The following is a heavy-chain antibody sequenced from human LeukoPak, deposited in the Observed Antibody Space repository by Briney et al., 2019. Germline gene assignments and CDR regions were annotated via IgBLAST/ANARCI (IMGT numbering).Heavy chain of an antibody. D-gene: IGHD3-10*01. CDR2: IYYSGST. CDR3: ARLSPGAQWYFDL. V-gene: IGHV4-39*01. CDR1: GGSISSSSYY. Sequence: PSETLSLTCTVSGGSISSSSYYWGWIRQPPGKGLEWIGSIYYSGSTYYNPSLKNRVTISVDTPKNQFSLQLSSVTAADTAVYYCARLSPGAQWYFDLWGRGTLVTVSS. J-gene: IGHJ2*01.